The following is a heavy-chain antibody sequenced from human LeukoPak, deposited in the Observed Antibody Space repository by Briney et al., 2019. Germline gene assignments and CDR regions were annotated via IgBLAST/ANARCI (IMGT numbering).Heavy chain of an antibody. D-gene: IGHD2-15*01. CDR1: GGSISSYY. V-gene: IGHV4-59*12. CDR2: IYYSGST. J-gene: IGHJ3*02. Sequence: SETLSLTCTVSGGSISSYYWSWIRQPPGKGLEWIGYIYYSGSTNYNPSLKSRVTISVDTSKNQFSLQLNSVTPEDTAVYYCARSRGWVAATGHDAFDIWGQGTMVTVSS. CDR3: ARSRGWVAATGHDAFDI.